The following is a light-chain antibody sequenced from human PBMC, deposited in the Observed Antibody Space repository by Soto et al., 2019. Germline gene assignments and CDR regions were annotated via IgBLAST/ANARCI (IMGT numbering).Light chain of an antibody. CDR3: QQYNNWPLT. J-gene: IGKJ4*01. Sequence: EVVMTQSPATLSVSPGDGATLSCRASQNVHSNLAWYQQKPGQAPRLLIYDTSTRATDIPFRFSGGGSGTEVTLNISSLQSEDFGVYYCQQYNNWPLTFGGGTKVEIK. V-gene: IGKV3-15*01. CDR2: DTS. CDR1: QNVHSN.